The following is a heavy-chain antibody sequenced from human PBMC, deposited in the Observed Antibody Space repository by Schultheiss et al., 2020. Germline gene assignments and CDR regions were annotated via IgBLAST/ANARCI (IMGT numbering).Heavy chain of an antibody. D-gene: IGHD6-13*01. CDR3: AKCQQLVPGYYYGMDV. Sequence: GGSLRLSCAASGFTFSNYWMHWVRQAPGKGLVWVSRINSDGSSTTYADSVKGRFTISSDNSKNTLYLQMNSLRAEDTAVYYCAKCQQLVPGYYYGMDVWGQGTTVTVSS. V-gene: IGHV3-74*01. CDR2: INSDGSST. CDR1: GFTFSNYW. J-gene: IGHJ6*02.